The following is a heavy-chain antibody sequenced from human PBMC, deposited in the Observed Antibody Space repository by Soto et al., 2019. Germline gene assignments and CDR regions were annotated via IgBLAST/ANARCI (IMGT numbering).Heavy chain of an antibody. CDR3: ARVNYDFWSGYYTSYNWFDP. D-gene: IGHD3-3*01. CDR1: GGTFSSYA. CDR2: IIPIFGTA. Sequence: ASVKVSCKASGGTFSSYAISWVRQAPGQGLEWMGGIIPIFGTANYAQKFQGRVTITADESTSTAYMGLSSLRSEDTAVYYCARVNYDFWSGYYTSYNWFDPWGQGTLVTVSS. J-gene: IGHJ5*02. V-gene: IGHV1-69*13.